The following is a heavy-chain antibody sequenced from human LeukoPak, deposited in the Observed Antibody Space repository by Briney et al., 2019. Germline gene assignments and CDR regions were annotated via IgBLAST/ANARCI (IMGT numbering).Heavy chain of an antibody. CDR2: ISWNSGSI. CDR3: ARGGPFGAY. J-gene: IGHJ4*02. CDR1: GFTFSSYA. D-gene: IGHD2-21*01. Sequence: GGSLRLSCEGSGFTFSSYAMHWVRQAPGKGLEWVSGISWNSGSIGYADSVKGRFTISRDNAKNSLYLQMNSLRAEDTAIYYCARGGPFGAYWGQGTLVTVSS. V-gene: IGHV3-9*01.